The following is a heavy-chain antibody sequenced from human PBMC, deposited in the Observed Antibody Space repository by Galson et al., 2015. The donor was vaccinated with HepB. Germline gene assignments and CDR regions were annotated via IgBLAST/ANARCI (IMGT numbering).Heavy chain of an antibody. Sequence: SLRLSCAASEFTFSNYAMGWVRQAPGKGLEWVSLISGGGGSTDYADSVKGRFTISRDNSKNTLYLQMHSLRAEDTAVYYCAKNPGYSYGYYFDYWGQGTLVTVSS. CDR3: AKNPGYSYGYYFDY. CDR1: EFTFSNYA. V-gene: IGHV3-23*01. D-gene: IGHD5-18*01. CDR2: ISGGGGST. J-gene: IGHJ4*02.